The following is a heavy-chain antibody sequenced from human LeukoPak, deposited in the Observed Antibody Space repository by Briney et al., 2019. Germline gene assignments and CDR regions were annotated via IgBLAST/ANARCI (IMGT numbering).Heavy chain of an antibody. CDR1: GGSISSYY. D-gene: IGHD2-2*02. CDR3: ARGGALGYCSSTSCYSEWFDP. V-gene: IGHV4-59*01. J-gene: IGHJ5*02. Sequence: SETLSLTCTVSGGSISSYYWSWIRQPPGKGLEWIGYIYYSGSTNYNPSLKSRVTISVDTSKNQFSLKLSSVTAADTAVYYCARGGALGYCSSTSCYSEWFDPWGQGTLVTVSS. CDR2: IYYSGST.